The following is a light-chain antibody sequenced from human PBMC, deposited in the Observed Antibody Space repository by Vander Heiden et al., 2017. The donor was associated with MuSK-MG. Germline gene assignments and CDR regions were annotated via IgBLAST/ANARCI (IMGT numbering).Light chain of an antibody. Sequence: DIQLTQSPSSLSASVGDRVTVTCRASEAISGYLNWYHQKPGKAPKLLIYAASSLQSGVPSRFCGSRSGTDFTLTISSLQPEDFSTYYCQQSDSYPNTFGQGTQLEIK. CDR1: EAISGY. CDR3: QQSDSYPNT. V-gene: IGKV1-39*01. CDR2: AAS. J-gene: IGKJ5*01.